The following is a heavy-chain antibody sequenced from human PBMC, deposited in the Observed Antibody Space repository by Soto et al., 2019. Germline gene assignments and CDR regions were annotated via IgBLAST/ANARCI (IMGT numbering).Heavy chain of an antibody. Sequence: QVQLVQSGAEVKKPGSSVKVSCKASGGTFSSYAISWVRQAPGQGLEWMGGIIPIFGTADYAQKFQGRVTITADESTSTAYVELSSLRSVEPAMYDCAKDPENYYYGMDVWGQGTTVTVSS. J-gene: IGHJ6*02. CDR2: IIPIFGTA. V-gene: IGHV1-69*12. CDR1: GGTFSSYA. CDR3: AKDPENYYYGMDV.